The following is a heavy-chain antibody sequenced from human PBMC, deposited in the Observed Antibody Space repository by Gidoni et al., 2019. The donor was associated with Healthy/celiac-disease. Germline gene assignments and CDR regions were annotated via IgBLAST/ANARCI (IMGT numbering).Heavy chain of an antibody. D-gene: IGHD1-26*01. CDR3: ATDQPVARWAHGWFDP. CDR2: FDPEDGET. Sequence: QVQLVQSGAEVKKPGASVKVSCKVSGYTLTELSMHWVRQAPGKGLEWMGGFDPEDGETIYAQKFQGRVTMTEDTSTDTAYMELSSLRSEDTAVYYCATDQPVARWAHGWFDPWGQGTLVTVSS. J-gene: IGHJ5*02. V-gene: IGHV1-24*01. CDR1: GYTLTELS.